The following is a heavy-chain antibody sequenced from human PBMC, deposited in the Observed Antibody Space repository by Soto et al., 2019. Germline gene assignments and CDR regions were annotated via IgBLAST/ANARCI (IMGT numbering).Heavy chain of an antibody. J-gene: IGHJ6*02. V-gene: IGHV1-8*01. CDR3: AREKTSYGMDV. Sequence: QVQLVQSGAEVKKPGASVKVSCKASGYTFTSYDINWVRQATGQGLEWMGWMNPNRGNTGYAQKFQGRVTMTRDTSTSTSYMELSSLRSEDTAVYYCAREKTSYGMDVWGQGTTVTVSS. CDR2: MNPNRGNT. CDR1: GYTFTSYD.